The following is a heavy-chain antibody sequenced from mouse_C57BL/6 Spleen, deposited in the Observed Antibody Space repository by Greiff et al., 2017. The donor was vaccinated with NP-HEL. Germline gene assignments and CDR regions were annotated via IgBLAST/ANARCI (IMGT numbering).Heavy chain of an antibody. CDR1: GYTFTDYE. Sequence: VQLQQSGAELVRPGASVTLSCKASGYTFTDYEMHWVKQTPVHGLEWIGAIDPETGGTAYNQKFKGKAILTADKSSSTAYMELRSLTSEDSAVYYCTRGEAAQATGPFDYWGQGTTLTVSS. V-gene: IGHV1-15*01. CDR3: TRGEAAQATGPFDY. CDR2: IDPETGGT. J-gene: IGHJ2*01. D-gene: IGHD3-2*02.